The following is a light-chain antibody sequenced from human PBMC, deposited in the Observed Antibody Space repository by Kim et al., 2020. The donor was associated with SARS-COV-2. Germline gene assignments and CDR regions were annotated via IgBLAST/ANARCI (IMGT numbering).Light chain of an antibody. V-gene: IGKV1-9*01. CDR1: QGIISY. J-gene: IGKJ2*01. CDR3: QQLNSYPPYT. CDR2: AAS. Sequence: ASVGARVPIACRASQGIISYLAWYQQKPGKAPKLLIYAASTFQSGVPSRFSGSGSGTEFTLTISSLQPEDFTTYYCQQLNSYPPYTFGQGTKLEF.